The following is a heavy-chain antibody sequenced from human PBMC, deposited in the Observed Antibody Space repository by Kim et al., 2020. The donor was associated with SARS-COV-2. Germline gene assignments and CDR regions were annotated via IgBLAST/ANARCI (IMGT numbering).Heavy chain of an antibody. D-gene: IGHD6-13*01. CDR2: ISSSGSTI. J-gene: IGHJ4*02. CDR1: GFTFSSYE. V-gene: IGHV3-48*03. Sequence: GGSLRLSCAASGFTFSSYEMNWVRQAPGKGLEWVSYISSSGSTIYYADSVKGRFTISRDNAKNSLYLQMNSLRAEDTAVYYCARDRVSSSWYRSSFDYWGQGTLVTVSS. CDR3: ARDRVSSSWYRSSFDY.